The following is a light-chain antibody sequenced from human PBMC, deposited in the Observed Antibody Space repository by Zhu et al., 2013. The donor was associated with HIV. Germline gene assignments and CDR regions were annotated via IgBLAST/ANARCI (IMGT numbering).Light chain of an antibody. CDR1: DSNIGSGYD. CDR3: QSYDSTVRGYV. J-gene: IGLJ1*01. V-gene: IGLV1-40*01. Sequence: QSVLTQPPSVSGAPGQSVTISCAGSDSNIGSGYDVHWFQQLPGTAPKLLIYGNMNRPSGVPDRFSGSKFGASASLDISDLQGEDEADYYCQSYDSTVRGYVFGTGTTITV. CDR2: GNM.